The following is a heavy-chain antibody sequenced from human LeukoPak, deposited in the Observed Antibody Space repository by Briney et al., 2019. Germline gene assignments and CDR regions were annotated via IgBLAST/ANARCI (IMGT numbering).Heavy chain of an antibody. CDR1: GYSFTSYW. V-gene: IGHV5-51*01. Sequence: GESLKISCKGSGYSFTSYWIGWVRQMPGKGLEWMGNIYPGDSDTRYSPSFQGQGTNSADKSITTAYLQWSSLKASDTAMYYCARHQAHYDFWSGYYTSYYYYGMDVWGQGTTVTVSS. J-gene: IGHJ6*02. D-gene: IGHD3-3*01. CDR3: ARHQAHYDFWSGYYTSYYYYGMDV. CDR2: IYPGDSDT.